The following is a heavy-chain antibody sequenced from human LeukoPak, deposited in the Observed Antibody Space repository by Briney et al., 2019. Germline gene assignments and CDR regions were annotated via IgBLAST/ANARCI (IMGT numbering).Heavy chain of an antibody. D-gene: IGHD3-22*01. J-gene: IGHJ3*02. CDR3: AKDLYYYDSSGYHLPDAFDI. CDR2: ISYDGSNK. V-gene: IGHV3-30-3*01. Sequence: PGGSLRLSCAASGFTFSSYAMHWVRQAPGKGLEWVAVISYDGSNKYYADSVKGRFTISRDNSKNTLYLQMNSLRAEDTAVYYCAKDLYYYDSSGYHLPDAFDIWGQGTMVTVSS. CDR1: GFTFSSYA.